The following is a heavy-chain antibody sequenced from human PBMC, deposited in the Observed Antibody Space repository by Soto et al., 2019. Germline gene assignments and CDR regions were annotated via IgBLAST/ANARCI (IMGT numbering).Heavy chain of an antibody. V-gene: IGHV4-59*01. Sequence: PSETLSLTCTVSGGSISSYYWSWIRQPPGKGLEWIGYIYYSGSTNYNPSLKSRVTISVDTSKNQFSLKLSSVTAADTAVYYCARVWRGYDILTGYLGSPWDYMDVWGKGTTVTVSS. CDR3: ARVWRGYDILTGYLGSPWDYMDV. J-gene: IGHJ6*03. CDR1: GGSISSYY. CDR2: IYYSGST. D-gene: IGHD3-9*01.